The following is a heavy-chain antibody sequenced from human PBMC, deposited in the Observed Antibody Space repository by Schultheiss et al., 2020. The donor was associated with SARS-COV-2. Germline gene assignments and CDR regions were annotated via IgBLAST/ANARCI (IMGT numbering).Heavy chain of an antibody. D-gene: IGHD3-3*01. J-gene: IGHJ4*02. Sequence: GGSLRLSCAASGFTFSSYAMSWVRQAPGKGLEWVSAISGSGGSTYYADSVKGRFTISRDNSKNTLYLQMNSLRAEDTAVYYCAKDPAYYDFWSGSYYFDYWGQGTLVTVSS. CDR2: ISGSGGST. V-gene: IGHV3-23*01. CDR1: GFTFSSYA. CDR3: AKDPAYYDFWSGSYYFDY.